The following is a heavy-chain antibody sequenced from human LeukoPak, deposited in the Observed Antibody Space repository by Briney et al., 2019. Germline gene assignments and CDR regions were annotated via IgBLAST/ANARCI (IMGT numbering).Heavy chain of an antibody. CDR1: GGSISSRNYY. Sequence: PSETLSLTCSVSGGSISSRNYYWGWIRQPPGKGLEWIGSIYYSGSTYYNPSLKSRVTISVDTSKDQFSLNLRSVTAADTAVYYCARRTYRADFDYWGQGSLVTVSS. J-gene: IGHJ4*02. V-gene: IGHV4-39*01. CDR3: ARRTYRADFDY. D-gene: IGHD3-16*02. CDR2: IYYSGST.